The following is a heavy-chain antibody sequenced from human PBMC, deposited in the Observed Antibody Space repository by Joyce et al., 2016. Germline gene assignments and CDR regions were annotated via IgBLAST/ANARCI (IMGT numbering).Heavy chain of an antibody. Sequence: EVRLVESGGGLVRPGGYLRLSCTASGFIVSCHRTVGCRQAPGKRPEFLAFSDSAGTIVHLAYSVKGRSTFSRDNAKNSLDMQINYLRVEDTAVYYCARVGDVWFDYWGRGTLVIVSS. CDR1: GFIVSCHR. CDR2: SDSAGTIV. CDR3: ARVGDVWFDY. J-gene: IGHJ5*01. V-gene: IGHV3-48*01.